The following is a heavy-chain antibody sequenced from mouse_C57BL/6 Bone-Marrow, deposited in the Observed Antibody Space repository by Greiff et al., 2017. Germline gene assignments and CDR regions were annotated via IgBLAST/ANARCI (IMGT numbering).Heavy chain of an antibody. CDR1: GFNIKDDY. V-gene: IGHV14-4*01. J-gene: IGHJ2*01. CDR2: IDPANGDP. Sequence: DVKLQESGAELVRPGASVKLSCTASGFNIKDDYMHWVKQRPEQGLEWLGWIDPANGDPEYASKFQGKATITADTSSNTAYLQLSSLTSEDTALYYCTSYGSFDYCGQGTTLTVSS. D-gene: IGHD1-1*01. CDR3: TSYGSFDY.